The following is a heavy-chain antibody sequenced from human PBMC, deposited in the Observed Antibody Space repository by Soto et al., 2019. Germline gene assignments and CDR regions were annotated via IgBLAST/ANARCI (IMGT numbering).Heavy chain of an antibody. D-gene: IGHD6-19*01. CDR2: TYYRSEWYS. Sequence: QTHSLTCAISGDSVSSTSTAWSWIRQSPSRGLEWLGRTYYRSEWYSDYAVSVKSRITINPDTSKNQFSLQLNSVTPEDTAVYYCARGSYYSGWVWGQGTLVTVSS. V-gene: IGHV6-1*01. CDR3: ARGSYYSGWV. CDR1: GDSVSSTSTA. J-gene: IGHJ4*02.